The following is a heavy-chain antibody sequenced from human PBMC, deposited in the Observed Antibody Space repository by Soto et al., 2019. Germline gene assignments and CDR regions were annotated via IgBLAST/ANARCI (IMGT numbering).Heavy chain of an antibody. Sequence: ASVKVSCKASGYSFTVYYIHWVRQAPGQGLEWMGWVNPNTGGTKYAQKFQGTVTMTRDTSITTAYLELSRLKSDDTAVYYCARQLAYRAGDCYTEPIDYWGQGTLVTVSS. CDR2: VNPNTGGT. CDR3: ARQLAYRAGDCYTEPIDY. J-gene: IGHJ4*02. CDR1: GYSFTVYY. V-gene: IGHV1-2*02. D-gene: IGHD2-21*02.